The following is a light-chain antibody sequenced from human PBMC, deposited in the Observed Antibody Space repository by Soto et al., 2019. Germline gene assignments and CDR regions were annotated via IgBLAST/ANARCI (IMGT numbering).Light chain of an antibody. V-gene: IGKV3-15*01. CDR2: GAS. CDR1: QSVSSN. CDR3: QRYNDRLPPVT. Sequence: DIVLTQSPATVSVSPGERATLSCRASQSVSSNLAWYQHKVGQAPRLLIYGASTRVTGVPPRFSGSGSGTDFHLTISYLKSEDFEVYDCQRYNDRLPPVTFGGGTKVEI. J-gene: IGKJ4*02.